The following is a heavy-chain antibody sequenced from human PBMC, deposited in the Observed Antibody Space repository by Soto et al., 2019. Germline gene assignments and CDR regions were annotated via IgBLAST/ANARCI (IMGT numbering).Heavy chain of an antibody. V-gene: IGHV3-30*18. CDR1: GFTFSSYG. CDR3: AKLAGGSGSYGIDI. J-gene: IGHJ3*02. D-gene: IGHD3-10*01. CDR2: ISYDGSNK. Sequence: QVQLVESGGGVVQPGRSLRLSCAASGFTFSSYGMHWVRQAPGKGLEWVAVISYDGSNKYYADSVKGRFTISRDNSKNTLYLQMNSLRAEDTAVYYCAKLAGGSGSYGIDIWGQGTMVTVSS.